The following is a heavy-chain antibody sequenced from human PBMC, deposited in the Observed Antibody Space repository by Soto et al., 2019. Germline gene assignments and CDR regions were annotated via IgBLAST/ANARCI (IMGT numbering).Heavy chain of an antibody. Sequence: QVQLVQSGAEVKKPGSSVKVSCKASGVTFSRQDMRWVRQAPGQGLEWMGGIIPIFGTPQYAEKFQDRVTITADESTSTAYMELSSLTSEDTAVYYCATNEGRDGYSFDYWCQETLVTVSS. CDR3: ATNEGRDGYSFDY. CDR2: IIPIFGTP. J-gene: IGHJ4*02. CDR1: GVTFSRQD. D-gene: IGHD5-12*01. V-gene: IGHV1-69*01.